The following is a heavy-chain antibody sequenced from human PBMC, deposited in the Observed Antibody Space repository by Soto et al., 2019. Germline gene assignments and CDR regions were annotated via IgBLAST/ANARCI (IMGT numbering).Heavy chain of an antibody. V-gene: IGHV3-23*01. CDR1: GFAFSTYA. D-gene: IGHD6-13*01. CDR2: ISWSGGSS. J-gene: IGHJ6*02. Sequence: EVQLLESGGALEHPGGSLRLSCAASGFAFSTYAMTWVRQAPGKGLEWVSVISWSGGSSYYADSVKGRFTISRDNSKNTLYLQMNGLRAEDTALYYCAKVTKRAAAGRYEYYKYGMDVWGQGTTVTVSS. CDR3: AKVTKRAAAGRYEYYKYGMDV.